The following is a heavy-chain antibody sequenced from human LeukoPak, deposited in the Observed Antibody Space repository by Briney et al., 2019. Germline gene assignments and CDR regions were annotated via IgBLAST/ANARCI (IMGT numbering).Heavy chain of an antibody. D-gene: IGHD5-24*01. V-gene: IGHV1-46*01. J-gene: IGHJ3*02. CDR2: INPGGDNT. CDR3: ARIRDGYNDAYDI. Sequence: EASVKVSCKASGYTFTKSYIHWVRQAPGQRLEWMGLINPGGDNTKYAQNFQGRVTMTSDTSARTVYMELSSLRSEDTVIYYCARIRDGYNDAYDIWGQGTMVTVSS. CDR1: GYTFTKSY.